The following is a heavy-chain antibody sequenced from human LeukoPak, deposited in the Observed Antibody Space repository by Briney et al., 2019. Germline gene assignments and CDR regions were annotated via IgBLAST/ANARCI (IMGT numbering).Heavy chain of an antibody. V-gene: IGHV1-69*13. Sequence: SVKVSCKASGGTFSSYAISWVRQAPGQGLEWMGGIIPIFGTANYAQKFQGRVTITADESTSTAYMELSSLRSEDTAVYYCASTLGCPEEIFDYWGQGTLVTVSS. CDR3: ASTLGCPEEIFDY. CDR1: GGTFSSYA. J-gene: IGHJ4*02. D-gene: IGHD1-14*01. CDR2: IIPIFGTA.